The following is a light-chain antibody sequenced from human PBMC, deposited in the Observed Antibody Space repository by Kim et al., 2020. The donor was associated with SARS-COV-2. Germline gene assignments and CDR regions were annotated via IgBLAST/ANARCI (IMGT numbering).Light chain of an antibody. V-gene: IGLV3-21*03. CDR1: NIETKS. Sequence: PGKTARIPCGGNNIETKSVHWYQQKPGQAPVLVVYFDSDRPSGIPERFSGSISGNTATLTISRVEAGDEADYYCQVWHSSSGHVVFGGGTKLTVL. J-gene: IGLJ2*01. CDR2: FDS. CDR3: QVWHSSSGHVV.